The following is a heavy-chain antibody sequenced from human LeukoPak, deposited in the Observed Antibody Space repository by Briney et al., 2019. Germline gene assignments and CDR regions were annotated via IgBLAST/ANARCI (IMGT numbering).Heavy chain of an antibody. V-gene: IGHV3-48*03. CDR3: AKPSFGIRGVITSPFDY. CDR1: GFTFSSYE. Sequence: PGGSLRLSCAASGFTFSSYEMNWVRQAPGKGLEWVSYISSSGSTIYYADSVKGRFTISRDNSKNTLYLQMNSLRAEDTAVYYCAKPSFGIRGVITSPFDYWGQGTLVTVSS. J-gene: IGHJ4*02. CDR2: ISSSGSTI. D-gene: IGHD3-10*01.